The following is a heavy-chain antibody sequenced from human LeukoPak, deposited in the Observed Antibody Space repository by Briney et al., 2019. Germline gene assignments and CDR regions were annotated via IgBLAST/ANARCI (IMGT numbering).Heavy chain of an antibody. V-gene: IGHV4-59*08. J-gene: IGHJ3*02. D-gene: IGHD4-23*01. CDR3: ARWGYGGNSASGAFDI. CDR1: GGSISSDY. Sequence: SETQSLTCSVSGGSISSDYWSWIRQPPGKGLEWIGYIYYSGSTNSDYNPSLKSRVTISLDTSKNQFSPKLSSVTAADTAVYYCARWGYGGNSASGAFDIWGQGTRVTVSS. CDR2: IYYSGST.